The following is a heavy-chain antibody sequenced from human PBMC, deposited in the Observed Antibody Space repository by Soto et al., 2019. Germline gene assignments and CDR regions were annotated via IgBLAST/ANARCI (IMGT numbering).Heavy chain of an antibody. CDR3: AKDLISGWPRGNWFDP. CDR2: ISYDGSNK. CDR1: GFTFSSYG. J-gene: IGHJ5*02. Sequence: QVQLVESGGGVVQPGRSLRLSCAASGFTFSSYGMHWVRQAPGKGLEWVAVISYDGSNKYYADSVKGRFTISRDNSKNTLYLQMNSLRAEDTAVYYCAKDLISGWPRGNWFDPWGQGTLVTVSS. V-gene: IGHV3-30*18. D-gene: IGHD6-19*01.